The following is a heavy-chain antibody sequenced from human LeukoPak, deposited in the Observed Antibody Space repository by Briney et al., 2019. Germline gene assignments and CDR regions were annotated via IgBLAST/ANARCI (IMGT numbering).Heavy chain of an antibody. V-gene: IGHV3-64*01. J-gene: IGHJ4*02. CDR1: GFTFSTYA. D-gene: IGHD5-18*01. CDR3: ARGQRNFDF. CDR2: ITSNGGST. Sequence: GGSLRLSCAASGFTFSTYAMHWVRQAPGKGLEYVSTITSNGGSTYYANSVKGRFTISRDNSKNTLYLQMGSLRAEDMAVYYCARGQRNFDFGGTGPLVTVSS.